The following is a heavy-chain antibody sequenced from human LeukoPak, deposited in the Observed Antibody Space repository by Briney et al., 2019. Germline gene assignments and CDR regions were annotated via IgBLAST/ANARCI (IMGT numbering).Heavy chain of an antibody. CDR1: GGSISSSRYY. D-gene: IGHD3-10*01. J-gene: IGHJ3*01. Sequence: SESLSLTCTVSGGSISSSRYYWGWIRQPPWKGLEWIGSIYYSGSTYYNPSLKSRVTISVDTSRNQFSLKLSAVTAADTAVYSCASYYYRPGSPYAFDLWGPGTLVTASS. V-gene: IGHV4-39*01. CDR3: ASYYYRPGSPYAFDL. CDR2: IYYSGST.